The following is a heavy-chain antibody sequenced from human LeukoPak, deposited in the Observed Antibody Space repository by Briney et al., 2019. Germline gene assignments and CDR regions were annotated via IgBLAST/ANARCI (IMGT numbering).Heavy chain of an antibody. CDR1: GGSISSGSYS. CDR2: MYSSGTT. D-gene: IGHD4-17*01. V-gene: IGHV4-61*02. Sequence: SETLSLTCTVSGGSISSGSYSWNWIRQPAGKGLEWIGRMYSSGTTNYNPSLKSRVTISVDTSKNQFSLKPSSVTASDTAVYYCATSPVTTWWFDPWGQGTLVTVSS. CDR3: ATSPVTTWWFDP. J-gene: IGHJ5*02.